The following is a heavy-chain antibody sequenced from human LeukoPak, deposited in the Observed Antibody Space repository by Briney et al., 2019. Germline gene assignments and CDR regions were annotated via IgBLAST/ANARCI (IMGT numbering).Heavy chain of an antibody. CDR3: ARGGYYYDSSGYYPEFDY. CDR1: GYTFTSYY. Sequence: ASVKVSCKASGYTFTSYYMHRVRQAPGQGLEWMGIINPSGGSTSYAQKFQGRVTMTRDTSTSTVYMGLSSLRSEDTAVYYCARGGYYYDSSGYYPEFDYWGQGTLVTVSS. D-gene: IGHD3-22*01. J-gene: IGHJ4*02. V-gene: IGHV1-46*01. CDR2: INPSGGST.